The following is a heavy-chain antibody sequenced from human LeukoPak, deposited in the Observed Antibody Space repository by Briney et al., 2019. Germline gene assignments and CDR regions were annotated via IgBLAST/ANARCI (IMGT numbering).Heavy chain of an antibody. CDR1: GFTVSSNY. V-gene: IGHV3-53*05. Sequence: GSLRLSCAASGFTVSSNYMSWVRQAPGKGLEWVSVIYSGGSTYYADSVKGRFTISRDNSKNTLYLQMNSLRAEDTAVYYCAKTPGDYYYYYYYGMDVWGQGTTVTVSS. J-gene: IGHJ6*02. D-gene: IGHD4-17*01. CDR3: AKTPGDYYYYYYYGMDV. CDR2: IYSGGST.